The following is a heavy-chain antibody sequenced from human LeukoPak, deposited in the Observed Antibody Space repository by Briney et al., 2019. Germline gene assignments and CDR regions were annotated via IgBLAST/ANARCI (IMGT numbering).Heavy chain of an antibody. D-gene: IGHD5-18*01. CDR1: GYSISSGYY. J-gene: IGHJ4*02. V-gene: IGHV4-38-2*02. Sequence: PSETLSLTCTVSGYSISSGYYWGWIRQPPGKGLEWIGSVFHSGITYYKPSLKSRVTILVDTSKNQFSLKLTSVTAADTAVYYCASVDTAMVGVWGQGTLVTVSS. CDR2: VFHSGIT. CDR3: ASVDTAMVGV.